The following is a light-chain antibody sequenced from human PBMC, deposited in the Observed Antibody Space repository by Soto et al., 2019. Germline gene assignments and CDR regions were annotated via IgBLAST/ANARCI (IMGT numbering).Light chain of an antibody. J-gene: IGKJ1*01. CDR3: QKYNNAPRT. V-gene: IGKV1-27*01. CDR2: AAS. Sequence: GDTVTITCRASRGISNYLAWYQQKPGQVPNLLIYAASTLQSGVPSRFSGSGSGTDFTLTISSLRPEDVATYYCQKYNNAPRTFGQGTKVEI. CDR1: RGISNY.